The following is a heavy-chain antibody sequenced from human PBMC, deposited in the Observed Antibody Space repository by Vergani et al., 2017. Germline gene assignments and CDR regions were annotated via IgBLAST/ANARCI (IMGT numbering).Heavy chain of an antibody. CDR2: INPNSGGT. Sequence: QVQLVQSGAEVKKPGASVKVSCKASGYTFTGYYMHWVRQAPGQGLEWMGWINPNSGGTNYAQKFQGWVTMTRDTSISTAYMELSSLRSEDTAVYYCARGLATAVAGPRGFDYWGQGTLVTVSS. D-gene: IGHD6-19*01. V-gene: IGHV1-2*04. J-gene: IGHJ4*02. CDR3: ARGLATAVAGPRGFDY. CDR1: GYTFTGYY.